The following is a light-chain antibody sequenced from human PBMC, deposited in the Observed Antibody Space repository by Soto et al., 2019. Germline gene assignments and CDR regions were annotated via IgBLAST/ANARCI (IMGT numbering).Light chain of an antibody. CDR3: SSYAGSNNFGVV. V-gene: IGLV2-8*01. J-gene: IGLJ2*01. CDR2: EVS. Sequence: QSALTQPPSASGSPGQSVTISCTGTSSDVGGNNYVSWYQQHPGKAPKLMIYEVSKWPSGVPDRFSGSKSGNTASLTVSGLQAEDEADYYCSSYAGSNNFGVVFGGRTKLTV. CDR1: SSDVGGNNY.